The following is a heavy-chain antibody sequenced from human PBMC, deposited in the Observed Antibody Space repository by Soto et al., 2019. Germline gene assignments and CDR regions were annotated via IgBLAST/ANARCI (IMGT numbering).Heavy chain of an antibody. CDR3: AHSRCGGDCLQSYSSHYYYGMDV. D-gene: IGHD2-21*02. V-gene: IGHV2-5*02. Sequence: QITLKESGPSLVKPTQTLTLTCTFSGFSLSTGGVGVGWIRQPPGKALEWLALIYWDDDKRYSPSLRSRLTVTKDTSKNQVVLTMTNMDTVDTAKYYCAHSRCGGDCLQSYSSHYYYGMDVWGQGTTVTVSS. CDR2: IYWDDDK. J-gene: IGHJ6*02. CDR1: GFSLSTGGVG.